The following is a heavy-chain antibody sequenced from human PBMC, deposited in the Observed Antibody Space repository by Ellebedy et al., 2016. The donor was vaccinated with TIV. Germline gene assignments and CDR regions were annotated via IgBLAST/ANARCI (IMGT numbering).Heavy chain of an antibody. CDR3: ARVPFEFGAATGFDY. J-gene: IGHJ4*02. CDR2: IYYSGST. Sequence: SETLSLTXTVSGGSVGSGSYYWSWIRQPPGKGLEWIGFIYYSGSTYYNPSLKSRVTISVDTSKNQFSMKLRSVTAADTAVYYCARVPFEFGAATGFDYWGQGTLVTVSS. D-gene: IGHD3-3*01. CDR1: GGSVGSGSYY. V-gene: IGHV4-61*01.